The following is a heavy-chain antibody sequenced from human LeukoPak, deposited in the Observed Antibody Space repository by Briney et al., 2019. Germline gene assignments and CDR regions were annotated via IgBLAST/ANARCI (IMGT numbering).Heavy chain of an antibody. V-gene: IGHV4-38-2*02. CDR2: IFHDGST. CDR1: GYSISRGYY. Sequence: SETLSLTCNVSGYSISRGYYWGWIRQPPGEGLEWIASIFHDGSTYYNPSLKSRVTILLDTSKNQFSLKLRSETAADTAVYFCTRASAAANMGSWGQGTLVTVSS. D-gene: IGHD6-13*01. CDR3: TRASAAANMGS. J-gene: IGHJ5*02.